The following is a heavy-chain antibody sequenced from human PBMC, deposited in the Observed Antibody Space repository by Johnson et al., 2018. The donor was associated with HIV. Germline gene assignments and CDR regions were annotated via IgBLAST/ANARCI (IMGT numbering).Heavy chain of an antibody. CDR3: ARGVRGVIID. CDR2: IYSGGST. D-gene: IGHD3-10*01. V-gene: IGHV3-66*01. Sequence: VQLVESGGGLVHPGGSLRLSCAASGFTVSSNYMNWVRQAPGQGLEWVSIIYSGGSTSYADSVKGRFTISRDSSKNTVYLQMNNLRAEDTAVYNCARGVRGVIIDWGQGTMVAVSS. CDR1: GFTVSSNY. J-gene: IGHJ3*01.